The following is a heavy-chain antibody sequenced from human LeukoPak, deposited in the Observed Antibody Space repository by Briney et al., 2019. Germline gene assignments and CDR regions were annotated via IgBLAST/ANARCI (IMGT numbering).Heavy chain of an antibody. J-gene: IGHJ6*02. CDR2: INHSGST. CDR1: GGSFSGYY. V-gene: IGHV4-34*01. Sequence: SETLSLTCAVYGGSFSGYYWSWIRQPPGKGLEWIGEINHSGSTNYNPSLKSRVTISVDTSKNQFSLKLSSVTAADTAVYYCARVSCSSTSCYESPRYYYYYYGMDVWGQGTTVTVSS. D-gene: IGHD2-2*01. CDR3: ARVSCSSTSCYESPRYYYYYYGMDV.